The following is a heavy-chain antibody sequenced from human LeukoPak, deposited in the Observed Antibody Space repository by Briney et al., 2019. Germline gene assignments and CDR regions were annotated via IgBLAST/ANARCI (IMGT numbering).Heavy chain of an antibody. CDR1: GFTFSRYG. Sequence: PGGSLRLSCVASGFTFSRYGMHWVSQAQGKGLEWEAIIWYDGSNKYYAGSVKGRFTISRDTSKNTLYMQMDSLTAENTAVYYCASGDTSGYSGDAFNIWGQGTMVTVSS. V-gene: IGHV3-33*03. CDR2: IWYDGSNK. D-gene: IGHD3-22*01. CDR3: ASGDTSGYSGDAFNI. J-gene: IGHJ3*02.